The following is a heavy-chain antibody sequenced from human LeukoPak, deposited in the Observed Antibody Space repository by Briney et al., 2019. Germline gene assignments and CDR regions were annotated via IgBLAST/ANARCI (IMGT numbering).Heavy chain of an antibody. CDR2: IYYSGST. CDR3: AVEPSGSYNQLDY. D-gene: IGHD1-26*01. J-gene: IGHJ4*02. CDR1: GGSISSSSYY. Sequence: PSETLSLTCTVSGGSISSSSYYWSWIRQPPGKGLEWIGYIYYSGSTNYNPSLKSRVTISADTSKNQFSLKLSSVTAADTAVYYCAVEPSGSYNQLDYWGQGTLVTVSS. V-gene: IGHV4-61*01.